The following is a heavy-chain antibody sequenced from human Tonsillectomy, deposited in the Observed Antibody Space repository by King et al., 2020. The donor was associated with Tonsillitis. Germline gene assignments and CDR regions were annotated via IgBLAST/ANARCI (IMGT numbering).Heavy chain of an antibody. D-gene: IGHD3-22*01. CDR3: ARFSSVREDAFDL. V-gene: IGHV4-34*01. J-gene: IGHJ3*01. CDR1: GGSFSDFY. CDR2: INHSGST. Sequence: VQLQQWGAGLLKPSETLSLTCAVYGGSFSDFYWSWIRQPPGKGLEWIGQINHSGSTNCNPSLKSRVTISVDTSKNQFSLKLSSVTAADTAVYYCARFSSVREDAFDLWGQGTMVTVSS.